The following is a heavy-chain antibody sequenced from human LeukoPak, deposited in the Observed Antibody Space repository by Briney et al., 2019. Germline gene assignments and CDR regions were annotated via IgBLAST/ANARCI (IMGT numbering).Heavy chain of an antibody. CDR3: TRDLGFWHGTVYYYGMDV. D-gene: IGHD2-2*03. Sequence: GGSLRLSCAASGFTFSTCDMYWVRQSTGEGFQWVSPIDTPGDTYCPGSVKGRFTISRENAENSLYLQMNSLTAGDTAVYYCTRDLGFWHGTVYYYGMDVWGKGTTVTVSS. J-gene: IGHJ6*04. CDR1: GFTFSTCD. V-gene: IGHV3-13*01. CDR2: IDTPGDT.